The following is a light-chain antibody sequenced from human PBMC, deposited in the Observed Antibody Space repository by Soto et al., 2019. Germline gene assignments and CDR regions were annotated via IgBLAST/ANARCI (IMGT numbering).Light chain of an antibody. Sequence: SALTQPASVSGSPGQSITISCTGTSSDVGSYNLVSWYQQHPGKAPKLMIYEVSKRPSGVSNRFSGSKSGNTASLTISGLQAEDEADYYCCSYGGSSSYVFGTGTKLTVL. CDR3: CSYGGSSSYV. CDR1: SSDVGSYNL. CDR2: EVS. J-gene: IGLJ1*01. V-gene: IGLV2-23*02.